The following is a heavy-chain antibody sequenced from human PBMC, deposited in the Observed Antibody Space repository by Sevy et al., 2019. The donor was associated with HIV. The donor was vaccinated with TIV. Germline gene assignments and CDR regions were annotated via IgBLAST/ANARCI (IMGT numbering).Heavy chain of an antibody. J-gene: IGHJ6*02. CDR2: IKQDGSEK. Sequence: GVSLRLSCAASGFTFSTYWMSWVRQAPGQGLEWVANIKQDGSEKFYVDSVKGRFTISRDNAQNSLYLQMNSLRTEDTAVYYCARDRVSPYYDSSGNTYYYYYGMDVWGQGTTVTVSS. CDR3: ARDRVSPYYDSSGNTYYYYYGMDV. V-gene: IGHV3-7*01. D-gene: IGHD3-22*01. CDR1: GFTFSTYW.